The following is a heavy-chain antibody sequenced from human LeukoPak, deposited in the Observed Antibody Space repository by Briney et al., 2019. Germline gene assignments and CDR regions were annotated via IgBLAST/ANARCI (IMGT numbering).Heavy chain of an antibody. CDR2: TYYRSKWYN. V-gene: IGHV6-1*01. CDR3: AREAVPLRFLDY. Sequence: SQTLSLTCAISGDSVSSNSAAWNWIRQSPSRGLEWLGRTYYRSKWYNDYAVSVKNRITINPDTSKNQFSLKLSSVTAADTAVYYCAREAVPLRFLDYWGQGTLVTVSS. J-gene: IGHJ4*02. CDR1: GDSVSSNSAA. D-gene: IGHD4-17*01.